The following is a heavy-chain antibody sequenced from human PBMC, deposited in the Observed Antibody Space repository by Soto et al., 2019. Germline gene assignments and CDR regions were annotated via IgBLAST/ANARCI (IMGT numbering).Heavy chain of an antibody. CDR3: ARDSDDILTGYLFDY. V-gene: IGHV1-69*04. J-gene: IGHJ4*02. D-gene: IGHD3-9*01. CDR2: IIPILGIA. Sequence: SVKVSCKASGGTFSSYTISWVRQAPGQGLEWMGRIIPILGIANYAQKFQGRVTITADKSTSTAYMELSSLRSEDTAVYYCARDSDDILTGYLFDYWGQGTLVTVSS. CDR1: GGTFSSYT.